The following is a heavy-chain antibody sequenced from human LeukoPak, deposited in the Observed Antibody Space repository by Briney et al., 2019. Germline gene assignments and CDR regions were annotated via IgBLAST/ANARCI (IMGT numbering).Heavy chain of an antibody. V-gene: IGHV4-59*08. J-gene: IGHJ4*02. Sequence: SETLSLTCTVSGGSISRNAWSWIRQPPGKGLEWIGYIYYSGSTNYNPSLKSRVTISIDTSKNQFSLKLSSVTAADTAVYYCASHYYDSSGYEFGYWGQGTLVTVSS. CDR2: IYYSGST. CDR3: ASHYYDSSGYEFGY. D-gene: IGHD3-22*01. CDR1: GGSISRNA.